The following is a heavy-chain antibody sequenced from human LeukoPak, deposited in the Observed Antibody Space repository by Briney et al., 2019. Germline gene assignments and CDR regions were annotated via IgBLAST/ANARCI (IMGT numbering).Heavy chain of an antibody. CDR3: ARVAGSSGFQPFDY. CDR2: NNHSGST. CDR1: GGSFSGYY. D-gene: IGHD6-19*01. J-gene: IGHJ4*02. Sequence: SETLSLTCAVYGGSFSGYYWSWIRQPPGKGLEWIGENNHSGSTNYNPSLKSRVTISVDTSKNQFSLKLSSVTAADTAVYYCARVAGSSGFQPFDYWGQGTLVTVSS. V-gene: IGHV4-34*01.